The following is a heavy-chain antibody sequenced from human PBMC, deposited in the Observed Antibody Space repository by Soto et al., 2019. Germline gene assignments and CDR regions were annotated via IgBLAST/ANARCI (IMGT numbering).Heavy chain of an antibody. J-gene: IGHJ6*02. V-gene: IGHV4-34*01. CDR3: ARVRRTYGDYSRRGYYGMDV. CDR1: GGSFSGYY. CDR2: INHSGST. Sequence: SETLSLTCAVYGGSFSGYYWSWIRQPPGKGLEWIGEINHSGSTNYNPSLKSRVTISVDTSKNQFSLKLSSVTAADTAVYYCARVRRTYGDYSRRGYYGMDVWGQGTTVNVSS. D-gene: IGHD4-17*01.